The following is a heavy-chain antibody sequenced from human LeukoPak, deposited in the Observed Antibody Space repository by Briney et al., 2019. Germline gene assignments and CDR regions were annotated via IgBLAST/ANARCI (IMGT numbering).Heavy chain of an antibody. CDR2: IYHSGST. CDR1: GGSFSGYY. J-gene: IGHJ4*02. CDR3: ARRDGYNGIDY. V-gene: IGHV4-34*01. Sequence: SETLSLTCAVYGGSFSGYYWSWIRQPPGKGLEWIGYIYHSGSTYYNPSLKSRVTISVDTSKNQFSLKLSSVTAADTAVYYCARRDGYNGIDYWGQGTLVTVSS. D-gene: IGHD5-24*01.